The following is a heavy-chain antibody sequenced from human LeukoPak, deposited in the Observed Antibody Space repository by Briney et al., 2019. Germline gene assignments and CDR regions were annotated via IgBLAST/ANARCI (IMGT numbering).Heavy chain of an antibody. Sequence: GGSLRLSCAASGFTVSSNYMSWVRQAPGKGLEWVSVIYSGGSTYYADSVKGRFTISRDNSKNTLYLQMNSLRAEDTAVYYCAREPTSGFDAFDIWGQGTMVTVSS. CDR3: AREPTSGFDAFDI. V-gene: IGHV3-66*01. J-gene: IGHJ3*02. CDR2: IYSGGST. CDR1: GFTVSSNY. D-gene: IGHD3-10*01.